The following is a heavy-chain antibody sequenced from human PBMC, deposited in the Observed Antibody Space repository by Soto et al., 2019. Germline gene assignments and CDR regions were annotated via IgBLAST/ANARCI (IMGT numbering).Heavy chain of an antibody. V-gene: IGHV1-18*01. J-gene: IGHJ4*02. CDR3: ARDLGAQIVAY. CDR1: GYTFTSYG. CDR2: ISAYNGNT. D-gene: IGHD1-26*01. Sequence: QVQLVQSGAEVKKPGASVKVSCKASGYTFTSYGISWVRQAPGQGLEGMGWISAYNGNTKYAQKLEGRVSMTTDTSTSTAYMEPRSLRSEATAVYYCARDLGAQIVAYWGQGTLVTVSS.